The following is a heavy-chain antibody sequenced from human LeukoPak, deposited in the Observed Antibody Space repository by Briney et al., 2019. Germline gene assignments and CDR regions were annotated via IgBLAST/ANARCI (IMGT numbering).Heavy chain of an antibody. V-gene: IGHV1-2*02. J-gene: IGHJ3*02. Sequence: ASVKVSCKASGYTFTGYYMHGVRQAPGQGLEGMGWINPNSGGTNFAQKFQGRVTMTRDTSISTAYMELSRLRSDDTAVYYCARQYNWNYASPAAFDIWGQGTMVTVSS. D-gene: IGHD1-7*01. CDR1: GYTFTGYY. CDR3: ARQYNWNYASPAAFDI. CDR2: INPNSGGT.